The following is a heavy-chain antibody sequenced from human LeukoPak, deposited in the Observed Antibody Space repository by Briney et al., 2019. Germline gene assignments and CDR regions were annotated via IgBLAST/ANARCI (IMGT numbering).Heavy chain of an antibody. V-gene: IGHV1-8*01. J-gene: IGHJ4*02. Sequence: ASVKVSCKTSGYSFSRHAMSWVRQAPGQGLEWMGWMNPNSGNTGYAQKFQGRVTMTRNTSISTAYMELSSLRSEDTAVYYCLVITRWGQGTLVTVSS. CDR3: LVITR. D-gene: IGHD3-22*01. CDR2: MNPNSGNT. CDR1: GYSFSRHA.